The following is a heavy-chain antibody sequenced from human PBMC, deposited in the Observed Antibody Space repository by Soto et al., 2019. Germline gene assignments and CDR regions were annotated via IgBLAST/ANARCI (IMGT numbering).Heavy chain of an antibody. J-gene: IGHJ4*02. D-gene: IGHD4-17*01. Sequence: QVQLQESGPGLVKPSETLSLTCTVSGGSISGGDYYWTWIRQSPGKGLEWIGNIYYTGTTYYNPSLKSRVTISVATSNDQSPLSLTTVTATDTAVCYWARGMGMIRRQDSWGQGTLVIVST. CDR1: GGSISGGDYY. CDR2: IYYTGTT. V-gene: IGHV4-30-4*01. CDR3: ARGMGMIRRQDS.